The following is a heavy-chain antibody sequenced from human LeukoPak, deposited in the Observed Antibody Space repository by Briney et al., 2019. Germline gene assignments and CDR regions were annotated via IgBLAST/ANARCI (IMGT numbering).Heavy chain of an antibody. CDR2: IVVGSGNT. CDR1: GFTFTSSA. CDR3: ARDSRNIAVAGGFDY. J-gene: IGHJ4*02. Sequence: SVKVSCKASGFTFTSSAMQWVRQARGQRLEWIGWIVVGSGNTNYAQKFQERVTITRDMSTSTAYMELSSLRSEDTAVYYCARDSRNIAVAGGFDYWGQGTLVTVSS. V-gene: IGHV1-58*02. D-gene: IGHD2-15*01.